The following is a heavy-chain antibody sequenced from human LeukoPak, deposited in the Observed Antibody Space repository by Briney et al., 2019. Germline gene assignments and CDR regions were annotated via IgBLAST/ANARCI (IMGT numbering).Heavy chain of an antibody. V-gene: IGHV3-23*01. CDR2: ISGSGGST. CDR3: ARMGIMVAGDMDV. CDR1: GFTFDDYA. Sequence: HAGGSLRLSCAASGFTFDDYAMHWVRQAPGKGLEWVSAISGSGGSTYYADSVKGRFTISRDNSKNTLYLQMNSLRAEDTAVYYCARMGIMVAGDMDVWGKGTTVTVSS. J-gene: IGHJ6*03. D-gene: IGHD6-19*01.